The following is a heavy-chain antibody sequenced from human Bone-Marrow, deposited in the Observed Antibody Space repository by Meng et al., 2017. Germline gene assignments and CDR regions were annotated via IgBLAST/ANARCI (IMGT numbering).Heavy chain of an antibody. V-gene: IGHV3-19*01. J-gene: IGHJ3*02. D-gene: IGHD4-17*01. Sequence: GESLKISCAASGFTFSNSDMNWVRQAPGKGLEWVSGVSWNGSRTHYADSVKGRFIISRDNSRNFLYQQMNSLRPEDMAVYYCARAVTYGDYREDAFDIWGQETMVTVSS. CDR3: ARAVTYGDYREDAFDI. CDR2: VSWNGSRT. CDR1: GFTFSNSD.